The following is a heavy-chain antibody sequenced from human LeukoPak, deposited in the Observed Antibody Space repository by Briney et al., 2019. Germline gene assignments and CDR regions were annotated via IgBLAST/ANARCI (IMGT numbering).Heavy chain of an antibody. Sequence: PGGSLRLSCAASGFIFSDHYMDGVRQAPGKGLEWVGRIRNRAYSYTTDYAAPVKGRFTISRDDSKNSLYLHMSSLRTEDTAVYYCARAYVPQSAFDIWGQGTMVTASS. CDR1: GFIFSDHY. J-gene: IGHJ3*02. CDR2: IRNRAYSYTT. D-gene: IGHD3-10*02. V-gene: IGHV3-72*01. CDR3: ARAYVPQSAFDI.